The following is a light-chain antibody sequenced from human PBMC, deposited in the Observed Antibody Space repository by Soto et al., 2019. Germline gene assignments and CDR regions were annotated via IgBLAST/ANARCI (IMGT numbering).Light chain of an antibody. CDR2: KAS. CDR1: QTISSW. Sequence: DIQMTQSPSTLSGSVGDRVTITCRASQTISSWLAWYQQKPGKAPKLLIYKASTLKSGVPSRFSGSGSGTEFTLTISSLQPDDFAXXYCQYYAAVWTFGQGTKVDI. J-gene: IGKJ1*01. V-gene: IGKV1-5*03. CDR3: QYYAAVWT.